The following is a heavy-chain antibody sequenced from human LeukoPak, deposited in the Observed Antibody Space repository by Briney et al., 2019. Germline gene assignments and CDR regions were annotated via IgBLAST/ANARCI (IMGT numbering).Heavy chain of an antibody. CDR3: ARITMGGPYYYYYQFMDV. Sequence: PSETLSLTCTVSGGSISSYFWSWIRQPPGKRLEWIGYIFDSRRTKYNPSLKSRVTISVDTSKNQFSLKLSSVTAADTAVYYCARITMGGPYYYYYQFMDVWGKGTTVTVSS. CDR2: IFDSRRT. J-gene: IGHJ6*03. V-gene: IGHV4-59*12. D-gene: IGHD1-1*01. CDR1: GGSISSYF.